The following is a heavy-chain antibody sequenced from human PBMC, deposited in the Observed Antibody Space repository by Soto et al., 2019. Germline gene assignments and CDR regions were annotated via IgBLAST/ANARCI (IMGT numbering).Heavy chain of an antibody. CDR1: GGSMVSDY. CDR2: IYYAGST. Sequence: ASETLALTCTVSGGSMVSDYWSWIRQPPGRGLEWIGFIYYAGSTKYNPSLNSRVTISVDTSKNQFSLTVTSVTAADTAVYYCATSNWFDPWGQGTLVTVSS. V-gene: IGHV4-59*08. CDR3: ATSNWFDP. J-gene: IGHJ5*02.